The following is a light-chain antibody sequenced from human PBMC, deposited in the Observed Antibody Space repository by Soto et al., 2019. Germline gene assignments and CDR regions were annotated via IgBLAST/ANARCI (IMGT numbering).Light chain of an antibody. V-gene: IGLV2-14*03. CDR1: SSDVGGYNF. J-gene: IGLJ1*01. Sequence: QSVLTQLASVSGSPGQSITISCTGASSDVGGYNFVSWYQQHPGKAPKLIIYEVTSRPSGVSNRFSGSKSGNTASLTISGLQAEDEADYYCNSYTTSSTLVFGTGTKVTVL. CDR2: EVT. CDR3: NSYTTSSTLV.